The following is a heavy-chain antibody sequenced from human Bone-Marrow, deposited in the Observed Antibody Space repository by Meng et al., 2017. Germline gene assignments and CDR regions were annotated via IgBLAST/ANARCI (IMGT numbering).Heavy chain of an antibody. Sequence: QVAVGQSGAEVKKPGSSVKVSCKASGGTFSSYAISWVRQAPGQGLEWMGGIIPIFGTANYAQKFQGRVTITADKSTSTAYMELSSLRSEDTAVYYCARGGYSYGLVGIFDYWGQGTLVTVSS. CDR2: IIPIFGTA. CDR3: ARGGYSYGLVGIFDY. V-gene: IGHV1-69*06. D-gene: IGHD5-18*01. J-gene: IGHJ4*02. CDR1: GGTFSSYA.